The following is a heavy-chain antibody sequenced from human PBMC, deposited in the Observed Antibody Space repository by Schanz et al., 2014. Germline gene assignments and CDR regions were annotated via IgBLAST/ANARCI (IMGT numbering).Heavy chain of an antibody. CDR3: AKYGTGKGVSFEY. J-gene: IGHJ4*02. D-gene: IGHD1-26*01. V-gene: IGHV3-7*01. CDR2: IKLDGSEK. CDR1: GFTFSGYW. Sequence: EVQLVESGGCLVQPWGSLRLSCAASGFTFSGYWMSWVRQAPGEGLVWVANIKLDGSEKYYVDSVKSRFTISRDNTKNSLYLQMNSLTAEDTAVYYCAKYGTGKGVSFEYWGQGTLVTVSS.